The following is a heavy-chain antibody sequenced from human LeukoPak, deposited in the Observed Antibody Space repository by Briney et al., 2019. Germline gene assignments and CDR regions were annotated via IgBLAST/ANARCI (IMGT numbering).Heavy chain of an antibody. V-gene: IGHV3-33*03. CDR1: GFTFSSYG. D-gene: IGHD5-24*01. Sequence: GRSLRLSCAASGFTFSSYGMHWVRQAPGKGLEWVAVIWYDGSNKYYADSVKGRFTISRDNSKNSLYLQMNSLRTEDTALYYCAKDGSDGYNYRLGYWGQGTLVTVSS. J-gene: IGHJ4*02. CDR2: IWYDGSNK. CDR3: AKDGSDGYNYRLGY.